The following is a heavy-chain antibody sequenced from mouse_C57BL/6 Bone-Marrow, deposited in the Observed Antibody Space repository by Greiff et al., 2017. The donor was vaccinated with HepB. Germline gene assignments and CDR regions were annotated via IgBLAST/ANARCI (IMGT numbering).Heavy chain of an antibody. CDR3: ASYDGSSYPAY. D-gene: IGHD1-1*01. J-gene: IGHJ3*01. Sequence: EVKLVESGGGLVKPGGSLKLSCAASGFTFSSYTMSWVRQTPEKRLEWVATISGGGGNTYYPDSVKGRVTISRDNAKNTLYLQMSSLRSEDTAVYYCASYDGSSYPAYWGQGTLVTVSA. CDR2: ISGGGGNT. CDR1: GFTFSSYT. V-gene: IGHV5-9*04.